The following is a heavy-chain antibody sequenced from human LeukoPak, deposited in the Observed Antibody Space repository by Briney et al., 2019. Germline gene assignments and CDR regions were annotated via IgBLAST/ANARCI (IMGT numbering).Heavy chain of an antibody. CDR1: GGSISSYY. Sequence: PSETLSLTCTVSGGSISSYYWSWIRQPPGKGLEWIGYIYYSGSTNYNPSLKSRVTISVDTSKNQFSLKLSSVTAADTAVYYCARVGYEAYYYYMDVWGKGTTVTISS. CDR3: ARVGYEAYYYYMDV. J-gene: IGHJ6*03. D-gene: IGHD5-18*01. V-gene: IGHV4-59*01. CDR2: IYYSGST.